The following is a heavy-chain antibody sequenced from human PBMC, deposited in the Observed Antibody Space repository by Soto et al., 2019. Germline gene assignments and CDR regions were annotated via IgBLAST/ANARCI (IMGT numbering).Heavy chain of an antibody. V-gene: IGHV4-59*08. CDR3: ARHGREDSRGFYSWFDP. CDR2: YTANT. D-gene: IGHD3-22*01. CDR1: GASLSGDY. J-gene: IGHJ5*02. Sequence: QVQLQESGPRLVKPSETLSLTCTVSGASLSGDYWSWIRQSPGKGLEWIGYTANTNYNPSLMGRVTMSVXXSXNXXFLKLTSVTAADTAVYYCARHGREDSRGFYSWFDPWGQGILVTVSS.